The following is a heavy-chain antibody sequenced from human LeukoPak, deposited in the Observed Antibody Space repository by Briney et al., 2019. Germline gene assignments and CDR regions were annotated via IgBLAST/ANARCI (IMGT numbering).Heavy chain of an antibody. D-gene: IGHD1-26*01. J-gene: IGHJ3*01. CDR3: ARDPLSWEIRGWDEGYDV. CDR1: GFSVSVNY. CDR2: IHTDGTK. Sequence: GGSLRLSCEISGFSVSVNYINWVRQAPGKGLEWVSVIHTDGTKYYGDSVKGRFIISRDESKNTVYLQMNSLRAEDTAMYYCARDPLSWEIRGWDEGYDVRGQGTMVTVSS. V-gene: IGHV3-53*01.